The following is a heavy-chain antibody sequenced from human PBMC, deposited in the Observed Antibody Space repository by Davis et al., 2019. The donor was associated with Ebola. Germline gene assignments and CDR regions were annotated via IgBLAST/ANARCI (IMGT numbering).Heavy chain of an antibody. D-gene: IGHD3-9*01. CDR1: GYTFTTYD. J-gene: IGHJ6*02. CDR2: MNPNSENT. CDR3: ARGGYFDWLTRWHYYGMDV. Sequence: AASVKVSCKASGYTFTTYDIHWVRQAPGQGLEWMGWMNPNSENTGHAQKFQGRVTMTRSTSISTAYMELSSLRSEDTAVYYCARGGYFDWLTRWHYYGMDVWGQGTTVTVSS. V-gene: IGHV1-8*01.